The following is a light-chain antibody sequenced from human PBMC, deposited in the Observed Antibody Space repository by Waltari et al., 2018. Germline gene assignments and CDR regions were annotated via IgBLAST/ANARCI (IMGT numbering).Light chain of an antibody. Sequence: QSVLSQPPSMSGTHGQRIIISCSGSSSNIGVYSVYWYQQLPGAAPKPLIFSNNQRPSGVPDRFSSSKSGTSASLAISGLQSEDEADYYCAAWDDSVNGPVFGAGTKLTVL. V-gene: IGLV1-44*01. CDR2: SNN. J-gene: IGLJ3*02. CDR1: SSNIGVYS. CDR3: AAWDDSVNGPV.